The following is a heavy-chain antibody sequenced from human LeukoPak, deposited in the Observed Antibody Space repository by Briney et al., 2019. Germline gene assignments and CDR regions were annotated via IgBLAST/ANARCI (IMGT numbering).Heavy chain of an antibody. CDR2: IIPILGIA. V-gene: IGHV1-69*04. J-gene: IGHJ6*02. CDR1: GGTFSSYA. Sequence: SVKVSCKASGGTFSSYAISWVRQAPGQGLEWMGRIIPILGIANYAQKFQGRVTITADKSTSTAHMELSSLRSEDTAVYYCARDGGSSWYGYYYYYYGMDVWGQGTTVTVSS. CDR3: ARDGGSSWYGYYYYYYGMDV. D-gene: IGHD6-13*01.